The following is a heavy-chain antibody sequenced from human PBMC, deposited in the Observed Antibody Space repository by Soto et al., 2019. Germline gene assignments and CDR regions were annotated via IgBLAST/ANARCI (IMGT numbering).Heavy chain of an antibody. D-gene: IGHD1-26*01. CDR1: GGSISSYY. CDR3: ASGRSAVADDY. Sequence: SEPLSLTCTVSGGSISSYYWSWIRQPPGKGLEWIGYIYYSGSTNYNPSLKSRVTISVDTSKNQFSLKLSSVTAADTAVYYCASGRSAVADDYWGQGTLVTVSS. CDR2: IYYSGST. V-gene: IGHV4-59*08. J-gene: IGHJ4*02.